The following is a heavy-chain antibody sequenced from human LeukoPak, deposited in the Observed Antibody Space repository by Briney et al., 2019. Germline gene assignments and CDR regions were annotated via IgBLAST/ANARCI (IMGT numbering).Heavy chain of an antibody. CDR3: ARGQGGSYWLHYYYYMDV. CDR1: GYTFTSYD. V-gene: IGHV1-8*03. J-gene: IGHJ6*03. CDR2: MNLNSGNT. Sequence: GASVKVSCKASGYTFTSYDINWVRQATGQGLEWMGCMNLNSGNTGYAQKFQGRVTITRNTSISTAYMELSSLRSEDTAVYYCARGQGGSYWLHYYYYMDVWGKGTTVTVSS. D-gene: IGHD1-26*01.